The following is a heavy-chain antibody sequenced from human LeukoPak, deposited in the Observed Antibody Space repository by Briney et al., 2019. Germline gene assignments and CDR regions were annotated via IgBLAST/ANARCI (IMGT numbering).Heavy chain of an antibody. CDR3: ARGDFYDSSGYYYAY. D-gene: IGHD3-22*01. J-gene: IGHJ4*02. CDR2: IYYSGNT. CDR1: GGSISSAGYY. Sequence: SSETLSLTCTVSGGSISSAGYYWTWIRQHPGKGLEWIGYIYYSGNTYYNPSLKSRVTISVDRSKNQFSLKLSSVTAVDTAVYYCARGDFYDSSGYYYAYWGQGTLVTVSS. V-gene: IGHV4-31*03.